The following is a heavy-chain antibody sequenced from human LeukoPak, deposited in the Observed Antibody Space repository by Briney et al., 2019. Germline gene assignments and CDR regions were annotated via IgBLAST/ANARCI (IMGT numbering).Heavy chain of an antibody. D-gene: IGHD6-6*01. V-gene: IGHV1-18*01. J-gene: IGHJ4*02. Sequence: ASVKVSGKASGYTFSSYSINWVRQAPGQGLERMGWISTYNGNTNYAQKLQGRVTMTTDTSTSTAYMELRSLRSDDTAVYYCAKDRWRDGSSSFDNWGQGTLVTVSS. CDR1: GYTFSSYS. CDR3: AKDRWRDGSSSFDN. CDR2: ISTYNGNT.